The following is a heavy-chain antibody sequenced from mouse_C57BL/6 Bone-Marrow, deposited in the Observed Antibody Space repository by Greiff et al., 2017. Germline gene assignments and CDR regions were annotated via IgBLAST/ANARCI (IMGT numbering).Heavy chain of an antibody. CDR3: ARDRGYGNYPFAY. CDR1: GFTFSSYA. Sequence: EVKVVESGGGLVKPGGSLKLSCAASGFTFSSYAMSWVRQTPEQRLEWVAPISDGGSYTYYPDNVKGRFTISRDNAKNNLYLQMSHLKSEDTAMYDCARDRGYGNYPFAYWGQGTLVTVSA. D-gene: IGHD2-1*01. CDR2: ISDGGSYT. J-gene: IGHJ3*01. V-gene: IGHV5-4*01.